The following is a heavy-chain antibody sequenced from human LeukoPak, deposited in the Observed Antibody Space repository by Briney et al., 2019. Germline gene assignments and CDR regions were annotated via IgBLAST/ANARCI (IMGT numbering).Heavy chain of an antibody. CDR2: ISYDGSNE. J-gene: IGHJ4*02. CDR3: TTDGWTYYDSSNPHRDY. D-gene: IGHD3-3*01. Sequence: GGSLRLSCAASGFTFSNYAIHWVRQAPGKGLEWVAVISYDGSNEYYADSVKGRFTISRDNSKNTLYLQMNSLRTEDTAMYYCTTDGWTYYDSSNPHRDYWGQGSLVTVSS. CDR1: GFTFSNYA. V-gene: IGHV3-30-3*01.